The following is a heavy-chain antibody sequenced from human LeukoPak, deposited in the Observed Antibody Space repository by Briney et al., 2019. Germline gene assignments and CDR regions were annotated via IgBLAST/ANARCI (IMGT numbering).Heavy chain of an antibody. CDR3: ASKRIAAAGPFDY. CDR1: GGSISSYY. J-gene: IGHJ4*02. V-gene: IGHV4-59*06. D-gene: IGHD6-13*01. Sequence: SENLSLTCTVSGGSISSYYWRWIRQPPGKGLEWIGYIYYSGSTYYNPSLKSRVTISVDTSKNQFSLKLSSVTAADTAVYYCASKRIAAAGPFDYWGQGTLVTVSS. CDR2: IYYSGST.